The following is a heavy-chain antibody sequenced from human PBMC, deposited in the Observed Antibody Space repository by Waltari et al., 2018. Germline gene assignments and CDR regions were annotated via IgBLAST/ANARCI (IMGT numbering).Heavy chain of an antibody. D-gene: IGHD6-19*01. CDR1: GGSFSGYY. V-gene: IGHV4-34*01. J-gene: IGHJ6*03. CDR3: ASLRAVAGRSYYYYYYYMDV. Sequence: QVQLQQWGAGLLKPSETLSLTCAVYGGSFSGYYWSWIRQPPGKGLEWIGEINHSGSTNYHPSLKSRVTISVDTSKNQFSLKLSSVAAADTAVYYCASLRAVAGRSYYYYYYYMDVWGKGTTVTVSS. CDR2: INHSGST.